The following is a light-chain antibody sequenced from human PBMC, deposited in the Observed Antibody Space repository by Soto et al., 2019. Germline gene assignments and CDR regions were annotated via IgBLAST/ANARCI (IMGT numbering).Light chain of an antibody. CDR1: QDSRSD. CDR2: AAS. Sequence: DIQLTKSPSFLSASIGDRVTITCRASQDSRSDLAWYQQKPGKAPKLLIYAASALQSGVPSRFSGSGSGTEFTLAISRLQPEDFATYYCQQFNSYPLTFGGGPKVEIK. V-gene: IGKV1-9*01. CDR3: QQFNSYPLT. J-gene: IGKJ4*01.